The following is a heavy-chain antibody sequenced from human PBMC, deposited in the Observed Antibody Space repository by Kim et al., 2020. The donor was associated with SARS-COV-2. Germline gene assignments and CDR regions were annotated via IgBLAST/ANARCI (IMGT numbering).Heavy chain of an antibody. V-gene: IGHV3-30*04. J-gene: IGHJ6*02. D-gene: IGHD3-10*01. CDR1: GFTFSSSA. Sequence: GGSLRLSCAASGFTFSSSAIHWVRQAPGKGLEWVAIISYDGGNKYYADSVKGRFTISRDNSKNTLSLQMNSLRPEDTAVYYCARDSGNMIRGVAMDVWGQGTTVTVSS. CDR2: ISYDGGNK. CDR3: ARDSGNMIRGVAMDV.